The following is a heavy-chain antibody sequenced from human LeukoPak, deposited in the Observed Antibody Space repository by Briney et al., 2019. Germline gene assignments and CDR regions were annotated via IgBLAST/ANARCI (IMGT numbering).Heavy chain of an antibody. CDR3: ARAKDCGGDCYPFDY. J-gene: IGHJ4*02. V-gene: IGHV4-59*01. Sequence: SETLSLTCTVSGASISSYYWSWIRQPPGKGLEWIGYIYYSGSTNYNPSLKSRVTISVDTSKNQFSPKLSSVTAADTAVYYCARAKDCGGDCYPFDYWGQGTLVTVSS. D-gene: IGHD2-21*02. CDR2: IYYSGST. CDR1: GASISSYY.